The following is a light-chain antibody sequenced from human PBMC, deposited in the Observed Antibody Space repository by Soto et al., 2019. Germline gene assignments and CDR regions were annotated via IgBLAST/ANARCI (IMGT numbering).Light chain of an antibody. CDR2: AAT. CDR1: QSVSSYY. J-gene: IGKJ2*01. CDR3: QQYGSSPT. Sequence: EIVLTQSPATLSLSPGERATLSCRASQSVSSYYLAWYQQKPGHPPRLLIYAATSRPTGITDRFSGSGSGTAFTRTITRLYPDDFSVDYCQQYGSSPTFGQGTKLEIK. V-gene: IGKV3-20*01.